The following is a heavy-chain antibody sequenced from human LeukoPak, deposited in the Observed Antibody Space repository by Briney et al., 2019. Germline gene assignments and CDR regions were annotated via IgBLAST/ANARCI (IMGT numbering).Heavy chain of an antibody. V-gene: IGHV3-33*01. D-gene: IGHD4-17*01. CDR1: GFTFSTYA. Sequence: GGSLRLSCAASGFTFSTYAMHWVRQAPGKGLEWVAVIWYDRANKYYADSVKGRFTISRDNSKNTLYLQMSSLRAEDTAVYYCARDRLTTVTTFHFDYWGQGTLVTVSS. CDR2: IWYDRANK. CDR3: ARDRLTTVTTFHFDY. J-gene: IGHJ4*02.